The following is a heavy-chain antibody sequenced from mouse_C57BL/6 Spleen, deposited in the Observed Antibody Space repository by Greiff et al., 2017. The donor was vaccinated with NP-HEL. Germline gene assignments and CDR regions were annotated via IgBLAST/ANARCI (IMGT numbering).Heavy chain of an antibody. CDR2: IWSDGST. D-gene: IGHD3-3*01. V-gene: IGHV2-6-1*01. CDR1: GFSLTSYG. Sequence: VQLQQSGPGLVAPSQSLSITCTVSGFSLTSYGVHWVRQPPGKGLEWLVVIWSDGSTTYNSALKSRLSISKDNSKSQVFLKMNSLQTDDTAMYYCARHGWDRWGAMDYWGQGTSVTVSS. CDR3: ARHGWDRWGAMDY. J-gene: IGHJ4*01.